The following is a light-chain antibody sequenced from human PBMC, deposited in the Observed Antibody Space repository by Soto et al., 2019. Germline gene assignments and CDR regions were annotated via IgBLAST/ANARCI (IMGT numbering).Light chain of an antibody. CDR1: QSVSSSH. CDR2: AAS. V-gene: IGKV3-20*01. J-gene: IGKJ2*01. CDR3: QQYGSSPVT. Sequence: EIVLTQSPGTLSLSPGERATLSCRASQSVSSSHLAWYQQKPGQAPRLLIYAASSRATGIPDRFSGSGSGTDFTLTISRLEPEDFAVYYCQQYGSSPVTFGQGTKLEIK.